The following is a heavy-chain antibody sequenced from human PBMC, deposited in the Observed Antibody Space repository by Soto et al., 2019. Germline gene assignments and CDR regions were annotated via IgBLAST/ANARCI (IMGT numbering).Heavy chain of an antibody. J-gene: IGHJ6*02. CDR3: ARGGMATIFERKDDYGMDV. Sequence: QVQLVQSGAEVKKPGSSVKVSCKASGGTFSSYAISWVRQAPGQGLEWMGGIIPIFGTANYAQKFQGRVTITADESTSTAYMELSSLRSEDKAVYYCARGGMATIFERKDDYGMDVCGQGTTVTVSS. CDR2: IIPIFGTA. CDR1: GGTFSSYA. D-gene: IGHD3-3*01. V-gene: IGHV1-69*01.